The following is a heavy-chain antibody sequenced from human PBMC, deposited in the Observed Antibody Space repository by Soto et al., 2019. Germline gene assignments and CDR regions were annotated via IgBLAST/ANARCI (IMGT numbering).Heavy chain of an antibody. Sequence: ASGKVCCKASGYTFTGYDMHWVREAPGQGLEWMGWINPNSGGTNYAQKFQGWVTMTRDTSISTAYMELSRLRSDDTAVYYCARTALAAAGPGYYYYGMDVWGQGTTVTVSS. CDR2: INPNSGGT. CDR3: ARTALAAAGPGYYYYGMDV. V-gene: IGHV1-2*04. J-gene: IGHJ6*02. CDR1: GYTFTGYD. D-gene: IGHD6-13*01.